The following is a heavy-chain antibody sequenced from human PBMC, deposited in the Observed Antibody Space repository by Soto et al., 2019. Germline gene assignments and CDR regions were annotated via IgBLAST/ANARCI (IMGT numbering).Heavy chain of an antibody. V-gene: IGHV4-39*01. CDR3: VRHYYGSGSYLPTFEY. CDR2: ISYSGST. D-gene: IGHD3-10*01. Sequence: PSETLSLTCTVSYGSISSTTYFWGWIRQPPGKGLEWIGSISYSGSTFYNPSLKSRVTISVETSKNQFSLKLSSMTAADTAVYHCVRHYYGSGSYLPTFEYWGPGTLVTV. CDR1: YGSISSTTYF. J-gene: IGHJ4*02.